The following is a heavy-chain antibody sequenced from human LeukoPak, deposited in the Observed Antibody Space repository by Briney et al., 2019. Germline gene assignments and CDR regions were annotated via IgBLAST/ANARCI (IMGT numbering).Heavy chain of an antibody. Sequence: SETLSLTCAVYGGSFSGYYWSWIRQPPGKGPEWIGEINHSGSTNYNPSLKSRVTISVDTSKNQFSLKLSSVTAADTAVYYCARGLAAAGSNFDYWGQGTLVTVSS. V-gene: IGHV4-34*01. J-gene: IGHJ4*02. D-gene: IGHD6-13*01. CDR1: GGSFSGYY. CDR3: ARGLAAAGSNFDY. CDR2: INHSGST.